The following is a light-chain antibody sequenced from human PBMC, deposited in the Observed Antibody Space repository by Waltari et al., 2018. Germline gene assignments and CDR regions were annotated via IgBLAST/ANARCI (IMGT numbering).Light chain of an antibody. J-gene: IGLJ3*02. CDR1: SSDIGRYNY. V-gene: IGLV2-14*03. CDR2: DVT. CDR3: SSFTSSSSWV. Sequence: QSALTQPASVSGSPGQSITISCTGTSSDIGRYNYVSWFQQRPGKAPKLMIYDVTKRPSGLSMRFSGSKSGNTASLTISGLQTEDEADYYCSSFTSSSSWVFGGGTRLTVL.